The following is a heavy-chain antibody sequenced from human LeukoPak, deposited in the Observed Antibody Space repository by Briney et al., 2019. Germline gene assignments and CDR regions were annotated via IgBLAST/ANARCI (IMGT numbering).Heavy chain of an antibody. CDR2: ISGYNGNT. CDR1: GYTFTNYV. J-gene: IGHJ5*02. CDR3: ARPNYPGGSGSYGGPNWFDP. Sequence: GASVKVSCKASGYTFTNYVISWVRQAPGQGLEWMGWISGYNGNTNYAQKLQGRVTMTTDTSTRTAYMELRSLISDDTDVYYCARPNYPGGSGSYGGPNWFDPWGQGTLVTVSS. D-gene: IGHD3-10*01. V-gene: IGHV1-18*01.